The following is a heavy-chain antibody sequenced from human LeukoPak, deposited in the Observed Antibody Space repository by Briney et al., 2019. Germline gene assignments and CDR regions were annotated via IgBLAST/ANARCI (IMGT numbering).Heavy chain of an antibody. CDR2: IKSKSDGGTI. V-gene: IGHV3-15*01. D-gene: IGHD6-6*01. Sequence: GGSLRLSCVGSGFTFSDAWMSWVRQAPGKGLEWVGRIKSKSDGGTIDYAAPVKGRFTISRDDSRNTLYLQMNSLRAEDTAVYYCARDRSSSSSDWGQGTLVTVSS. J-gene: IGHJ4*02. CDR1: GFTFSDAW. CDR3: ARDRSSSSSD.